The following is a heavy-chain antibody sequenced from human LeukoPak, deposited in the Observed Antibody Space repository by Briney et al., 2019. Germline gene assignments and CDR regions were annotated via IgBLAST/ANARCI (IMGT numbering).Heavy chain of an antibody. CDR3: ARAGNVQPGLVGSEPSPNYYYYYMDV. CDR1: GGTFTSYA. CDR2: IIPIFGTA. J-gene: IGHJ6*03. V-gene: IGHV1-69*13. Sequence: SVKVSCKASGGTFTSYAISWVRQAPGQGLEWMGGIIPIFGTANYAQKFQGRVTFTADESPSTAYMELSSQRSEDTAVYYCARAGNVQPGLVGSEPSPNYYYYYMDVWGKGTTVTVSS. D-gene: IGHD6-6*01.